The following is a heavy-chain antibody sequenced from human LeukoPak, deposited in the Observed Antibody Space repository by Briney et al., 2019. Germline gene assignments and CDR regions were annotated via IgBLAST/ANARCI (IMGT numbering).Heavy chain of an antibody. CDR3: ARGGGFWSGYYLDY. J-gene: IGHJ4*02. V-gene: IGHV4-59*01. CDR2: IYYSGST. D-gene: IGHD3-3*01. CDR1: GGSISSYY. Sequence: SETLSLTCTVSGGSISSYYWSWIRQPPGKGLEWIGYIYYSGSTNYNPSLKSRVTISVDTSKKQFSLKLISVTAADTAVYYCARGGGFWSGYYLDYWGQGTLVTVSS.